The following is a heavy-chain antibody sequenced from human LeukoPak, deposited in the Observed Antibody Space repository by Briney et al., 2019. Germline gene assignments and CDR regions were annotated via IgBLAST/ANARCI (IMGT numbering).Heavy chain of an antibody. Sequence: SETLSLTCTVSGASLHHHYWSWIRQPPGKGLEWIGYIDNSGNTNYKSSLKTRVTIFVDTSKNQFSLKLSSVTAADSAVYYCARHGAGDGHDLYYWGQGGLVTVSS. J-gene: IGHJ4*02. CDR1: GASLHHHY. V-gene: IGHV4-59*08. CDR2: IDNSGNT. CDR3: ARHGAGDGHDLYY. D-gene: IGHD2-21*02.